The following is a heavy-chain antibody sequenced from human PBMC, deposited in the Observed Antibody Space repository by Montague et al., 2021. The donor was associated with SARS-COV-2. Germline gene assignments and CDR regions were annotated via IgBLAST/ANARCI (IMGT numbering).Heavy chain of an antibody. CDR1: GGSFSSSSYY. D-gene: IGHD3-3*01. CDR3: ARGGGYLTIFGVLIRGSSDFDY. Sequence: SETLSLTCSVSGGSFSSSSYYWGWIRQPPGKGPEWIGSIYYSGSTNYNPSLKSRVTISVDTSKNQFSLKLSSVTAADTAVYYCARGGGYLTIFGVLIRGSSDFDYWGQGTLVTVSS. J-gene: IGHJ4*02. V-gene: IGHV4-39*07. CDR2: IYYSGST.